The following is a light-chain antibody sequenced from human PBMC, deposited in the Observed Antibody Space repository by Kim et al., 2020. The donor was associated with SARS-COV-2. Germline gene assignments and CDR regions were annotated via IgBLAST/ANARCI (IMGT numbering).Light chain of an antibody. CDR2: AAS. CDR3: QKYISALIT. J-gene: IGKJ5*01. Sequence: ASVGDRVTITCRASQGISNYLAWYQQKPGKVPKLLIYAASTLQSGVPSRFSGSGSGTDFTLTISSLQPEDVATYYCQKYISALITFGPGTRLEIK. CDR1: QGISNY. V-gene: IGKV1-27*01.